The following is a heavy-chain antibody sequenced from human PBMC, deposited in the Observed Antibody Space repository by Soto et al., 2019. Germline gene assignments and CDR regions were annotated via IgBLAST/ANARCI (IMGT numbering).Heavy chain of an antibody. CDR3: ARDSISMGQADAFDI. J-gene: IGHJ3*02. CDR1: GFTFSSYS. V-gene: IGHV3-21*01. Sequence: EVQLVESGGGLVKPGGSLRLSCAASGFTFSSYSMNWVRQAPGKGLEWVSSISSSSSYIYYADSVKGRFTISRDNAKNSLYLQMNSLRAEDTAVYYCARDSISMGQADAFDIWGQGTMVTVS. D-gene: IGHD2-8*01. CDR2: ISSSSSYI.